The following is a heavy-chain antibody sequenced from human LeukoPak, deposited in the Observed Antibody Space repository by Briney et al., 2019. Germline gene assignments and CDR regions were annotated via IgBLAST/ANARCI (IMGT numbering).Heavy chain of an antibody. V-gene: IGHV3-53*01. J-gene: IGHJ4*02. CDR1: GFTVSSST. CDR3: AREIGGGHHYFEH. D-gene: IGHD1-26*01. Sequence: GGSLRLSCAGSGFTVSSSTMSWVRQAPGKGLEWVSNFYSDALDGITNYADSVNGRFTISRDNSQNTLYLQMNSLRVEDTATYYCAREIGGGHHYFEHWGQGTVVTVSS. CDR2: FYSDALDGIT.